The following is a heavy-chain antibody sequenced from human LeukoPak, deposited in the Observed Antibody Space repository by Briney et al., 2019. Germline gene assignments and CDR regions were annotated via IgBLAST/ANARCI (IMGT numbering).Heavy chain of an antibody. CDR1: GFTFTKFW. CDR3: AKDIGSSGWWASDY. CDR2: VKDDGIST. Sequence: GGSLRLSCAASGFTFTKFWMHWVRQAPGRGLVWVSRVKDDGISTLYADSVKGRFTISRDNAKNSLYLQMNSLRADDTALYYCAKDIGSSGWWASDYWGQGTLVTVSS. J-gene: IGHJ4*02. V-gene: IGHV3-74*01. D-gene: IGHD6-19*01.